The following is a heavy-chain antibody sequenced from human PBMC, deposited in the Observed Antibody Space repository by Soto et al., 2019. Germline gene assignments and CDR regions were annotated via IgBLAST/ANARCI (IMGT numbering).Heavy chain of an antibody. D-gene: IGHD2-2*01. V-gene: IGHV1-2*04. CDR3: ARDGSQGGSGIVVVPAAGSFYGMDV. Sequence: VASVKVSCKASGYTFTGYYMHWVRQAPGQGLEWMGWINPNSGGTNYAQKFQGWVTMTRDTSISTAYMELSRLRSDDTAVYYCARDGSQGGSGIVVVPAAGSFYGMDVWGQGTTVTVSS. CDR1: GYTFTGYY. CDR2: INPNSGGT. J-gene: IGHJ6*02.